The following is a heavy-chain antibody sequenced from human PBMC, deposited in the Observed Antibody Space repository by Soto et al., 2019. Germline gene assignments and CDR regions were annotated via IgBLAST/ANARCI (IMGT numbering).Heavy chain of an antibody. V-gene: IGHV6-1*01. CDR1: GDSVSSNSAA. CDR3: ARGRAAADQPRKTNWFDP. CDR2: TYYRSKWYN. J-gene: IGHJ5*02. D-gene: IGHD6-13*01. Sequence: SQTLSLTCAISGDSVSSNSAAWNWIRQSPSRGLEWLRRTYYRSKWYNDYAVSVKSRITINPDTSKNQFSLQLNSVTPEDTAVYYCARGRAAADQPRKTNWFDPWGQGTLVTVSS.